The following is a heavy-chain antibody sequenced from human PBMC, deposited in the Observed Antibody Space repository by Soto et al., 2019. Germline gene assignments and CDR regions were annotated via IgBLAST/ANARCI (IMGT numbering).Heavy chain of an antibody. CDR1: GYTFTSYG. V-gene: IGHV1-18*01. J-gene: IGHJ6*02. CDR3: ARGVAARHDYYHYGMDV. CDR2: ISAYNGNT. D-gene: IGHD6-25*01. Sequence: QVQLVQSGAEVKKPGASVKVSCKASGYTFTSYGISWVRQAPGQGLEWMGWISAYNGNTNYAQKLQGRVTMTTDTATSTAYMELRSLRSDDTAVYYCARGVAARHDYYHYGMDVWGQGTTVTVSS.